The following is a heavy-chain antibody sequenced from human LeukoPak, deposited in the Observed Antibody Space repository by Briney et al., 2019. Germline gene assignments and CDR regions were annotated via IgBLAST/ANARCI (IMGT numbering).Heavy chain of an antibody. CDR2: ISWDGGRT. Sequence: GSLRLSCAASGFTFDDYAMHWVRQAPGKGLEWVSLISWDGGRTYYADSVKGRFTISRDNSKNSLYLQMNSLRAEDTALYYYAKDKFDGSGSYYFDYWGQGTLVTVSS. V-gene: IGHV3-43D*03. CDR3: AKDKFDGSGSYYFDY. D-gene: IGHD3-10*01. J-gene: IGHJ4*02. CDR1: GFTFDDYA.